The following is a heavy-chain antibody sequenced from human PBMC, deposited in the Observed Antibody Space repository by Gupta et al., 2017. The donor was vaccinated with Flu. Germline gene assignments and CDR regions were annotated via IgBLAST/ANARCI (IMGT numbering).Heavy chain of an antibody. CDR3: ARVRSCGGDCYFFDF. CDR1: AGTFSTYI. V-gene: IGHV1-69*01. CDR2: IIATFPTP. Sequence: QVQLVQSGSEVKKPGSSVKVSCQASAGTFSTYIISWVRQAPGQGLEWMGGIIATFPTPTYAHKFQGRVTISADVSTSTAFLEVNSLTSEDTAVYYCARVRSCGGDCYFFDFWGQGTLVTVSS. J-gene: IGHJ4*02. D-gene: IGHD2-21*02.